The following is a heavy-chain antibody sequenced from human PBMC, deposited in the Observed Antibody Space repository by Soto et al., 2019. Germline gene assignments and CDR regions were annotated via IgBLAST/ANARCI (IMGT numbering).Heavy chain of an antibody. D-gene: IGHD6-6*01. V-gene: IGHV4-59*01. Sequence: QVQLQESGPGLVKPSETLSLTCTVSGVSISSYYWNWIRQPPGKRLEWIGHIYDSGITNYSPSLKSRITMSVDTSKNQFSLKLSSVTAADTAVYYCARGASSPLDEYYFDYWGQGTLVTVSS. J-gene: IGHJ4*02. CDR3: ARGASSPLDEYYFDY. CDR1: GVSISSYY. CDR2: IYDSGIT.